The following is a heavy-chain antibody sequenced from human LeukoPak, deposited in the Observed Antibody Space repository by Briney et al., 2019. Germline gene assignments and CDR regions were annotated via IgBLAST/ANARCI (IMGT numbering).Heavy chain of an antibody. Sequence: GGSLRLSCAAAGFTFSSYAMSWVRQAPGKGLEWVSGISGSGGSTYYADSVKGRFTISRDNSKNTLYLQMNSLRAEDTAVYYCANRGKYCSSTSCLGSAQVDYWGQGTLVTVSS. D-gene: IGHD2-2*01. V-gene: IGHV3-23*01. J-gene: IGHJ4*02. CDR2: ISGSGGST. CDR1: GFTFSSYA. CDR3: ANRGKYCSSTSCLGSAQVDY.